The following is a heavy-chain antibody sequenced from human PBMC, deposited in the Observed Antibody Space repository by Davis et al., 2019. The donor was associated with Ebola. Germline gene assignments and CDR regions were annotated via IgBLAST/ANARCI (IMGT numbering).Heavy chain of an antibody. D-gene: IGHD2-15*01. CDR3: ARSLAATLYYYYGMDV. Sequence: SETLSLTCTVSGGSISSYYWGWIRQPPGKGLEWIGSIYYSGSTYYNPSLKSRVTISVDTSKNQFSLKLSSVTAADTAVYYCARSLAATLYYYYGMDVWGQGTTVTVSS. V-gene: IGHV4-39*01. CDR1: GGSISSYY. CDR2: IYYSGST. J-gene: IGHJ6*02.